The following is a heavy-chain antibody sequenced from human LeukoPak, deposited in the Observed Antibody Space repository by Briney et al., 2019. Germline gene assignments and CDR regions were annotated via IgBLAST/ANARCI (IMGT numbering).Heavy chain of an antibody. V-gene: IGHV3-48*01. CDR2: ISSGSSTI. J-gene: IGHJ5*02. CDR3: ARIEAPNWFDP. Sequence: GGSLRLSCAASGFTFSSYSMNWVRQAPGKGLEWVSYISSGSSTIYYADSVKGRFTISRHNSKNTVYLQMNSLRGEDTAVYYCARIEAPNWFDPWGQGTLVTVSS. CDR1: GFTFSSYS.